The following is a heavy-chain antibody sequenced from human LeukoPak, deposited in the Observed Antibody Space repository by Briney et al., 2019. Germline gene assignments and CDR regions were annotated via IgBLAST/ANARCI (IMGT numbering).Heavy chain of an antibody. CDR2: ISSSGNTI. CDR1: GFIFNTFS. J-gene: IGHJ4*02. D-gene: IGHD6-13*01. Sequence: GGSLRLSCAASGFIFNTFSMNWVRQAPGKGLEWISYISSSGNTICYADSVKGRFTISRDNAKNSLYLQMNSLRADDTALYYCARVRGLVAAGHYFDYWGQGTLVTISS. V-gene: IGHV3-48*01. CDR3: ARVRGLVAAGHYFDY.